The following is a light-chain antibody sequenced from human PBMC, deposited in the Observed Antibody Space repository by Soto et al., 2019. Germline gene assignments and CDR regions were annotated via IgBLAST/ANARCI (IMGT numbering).Light chain of an antibody. CDR1: QSVSSTY. CDR2: GAS. CDR3: QQYGSSPSIT. Sequence: EIVLTQFPGTLSLSPGERATLSCRASQSVSSTYLAWYQQKPGQAPRLLIYGASTRATGISDRFSGSGSGTDFTLTISRLEPEDFAVYYCQQYGSSPSITFGQGTRLEIK. V-gene: IGKV3-20*01. J-gene: IGKJ5*01.